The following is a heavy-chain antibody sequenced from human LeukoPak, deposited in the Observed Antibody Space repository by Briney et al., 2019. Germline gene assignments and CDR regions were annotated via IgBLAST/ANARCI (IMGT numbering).Heavy chain of an antibody. V-gene: IGHV1-69*01. D-gene: IGHD5-18*01. CDR2: IIPIFGTA. CDR3: ARDGRDTAMGDY. CDR1: GGTFSSYA. Sequence: SVKGSCKASGGTFSSYAISWVRQAPGQGLEWMGGIIPIFGTANYAQKFQGRVTITADESTSTAYMELSSLRSEDTAVYYCARDGRDTAMGDYWGQRTLVTVSS. J-gene: IGHJ4*02.